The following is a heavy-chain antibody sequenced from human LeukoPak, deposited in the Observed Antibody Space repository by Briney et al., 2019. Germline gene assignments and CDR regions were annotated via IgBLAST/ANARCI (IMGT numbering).Heavy chain of an antibody. Sequence: SETLSLTCTVSGHSISSAYYWGWIRQPPGKGLEWIGNIYHSGNTYYNPSLKSRITISVDTSKNQFSLKLSSVTAADTAVYYCATTDDILTGYYVWGQGTLVTVSS. J-gene: IGHJ4*02. V-gene: IGHV4-38-2*02. CDR3: ATTDDILTGYYV. CDR2: IYHSGNT. D-gene: IGHD3-9*01. CDR1: GHSISSAYY.